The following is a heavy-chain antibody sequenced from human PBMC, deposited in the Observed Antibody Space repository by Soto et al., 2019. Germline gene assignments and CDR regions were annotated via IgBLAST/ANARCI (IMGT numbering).Heavy chain of an antibody. CDR3: AKDTAPVVGTAPFDY. D-gene: IGHD2-21*02. J-gene: IGHJ4*02. CDR2: ISYDGSNK. V-gene: IGHV3-30*18. CDR1: GFTFSSYG. Sequence: QVQLVESGGGVVQPGRSLRLSCAASGFTFSSYGMHWVRQAPGKGLEWVAVISYDGSNKYYADSVKGRFTVSRDKPKTTPHRQGNTRSADDTAVYYCAKDTAPVVGTAPFDYWGQGTLVTVST.